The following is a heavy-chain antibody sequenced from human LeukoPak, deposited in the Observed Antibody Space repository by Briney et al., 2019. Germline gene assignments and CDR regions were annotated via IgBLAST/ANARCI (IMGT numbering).Heavy chain of an antibody. V-gene: IGHV3-23*01. D-gene: IGHD2/OR15-2a*01. Sequence: AGGSLRLSCAASGFRFSTYGMSWVRQAPGKGLEWVSGISGSGGSTYYADSVKGRFTISRDNSNNTLYLQMNRLRGEDTAIYYCAKAILSGSFDYWGQGTLVTVSS. CDR2: ISGSGGST. J-gene: IGHJ4*02. CDR3: AKAILSGSFDY. CDR1: GFRFSTYG.